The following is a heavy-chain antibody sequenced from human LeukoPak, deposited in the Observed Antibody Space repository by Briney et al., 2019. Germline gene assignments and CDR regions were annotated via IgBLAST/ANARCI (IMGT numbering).Heavy chain of an antibody. Sequence: GGSLRLSCAASGFTFSNAWMSWVSQAPGKGPEWVGHIKRKSDGGTTGYAAPVNGRFTISRDDSQNTLFLEMNSLKIEDTAVYYCTTDNDYGDYGLDYWGQGTLVTVSS. J-gene: IGHJ4*02. CDR2: IKRKSDGGTT. D-gene: IGHD4-17*01. V-gene: IGHV3-15*01. CDR1: GFTFSNAW. CDR3: TTDNDYGDYGLDY.